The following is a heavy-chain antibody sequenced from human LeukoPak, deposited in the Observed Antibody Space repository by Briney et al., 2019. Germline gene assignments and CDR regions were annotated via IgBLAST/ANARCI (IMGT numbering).Heavy chain of an antibody. V-gene: IGHV1-2*04. D-gene: IGHD3-16*02. CDR3: ARGTPGSYLGY. J-gene: IGHJ4*02. Sequence: ASVKVSCKASGYTFTAYYLHWVRQTPGQGLEWMGWINPNSGGTNYAQKFKGWVTLTRDTSINTTYMELSRLASDVTAVYFCARGTPGSYLGYWGQGTLVTVSS. CDR2: INPNSGGT. CDR1: GYTFTAYY.